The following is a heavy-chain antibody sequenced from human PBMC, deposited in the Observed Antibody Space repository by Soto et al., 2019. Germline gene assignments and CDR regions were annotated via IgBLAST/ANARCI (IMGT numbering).Heavy chain of an antibody. CDR1: GSMFSGYW. Sequence: EVQLVESGGGLVQPGGSLRLSCAASGSMFSGYWMTWVRQAPGKGLEWVANIKQDGSDKIYIDSVKGRFTISRDNAKNSLYLQMNSLRVEDTAVYYCARDPYSGWYGAFEFWGQGTMVTVSS. CDR2: IKQDGSDK. CDR3: ARDPYSGWYGAFEF. J-gene: IGHJ3*01. V-gene: IGHV3-7*01. D-gene: IGHD2-15*01.